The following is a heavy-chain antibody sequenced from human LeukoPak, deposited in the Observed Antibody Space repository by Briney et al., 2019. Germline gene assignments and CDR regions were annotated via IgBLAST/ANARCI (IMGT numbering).Heavy chain of an antibody. CDR1: GGSFSGYY. Sequence: KPSETLSLTCAVYGGSFSGYYWSWIRQPPGKGLEWIGEINHSGSTNYNPSLKSRVTISVDTSKNQFSLKLSSVTAADTAVYYCAREFYGGQPAYWGQGTLVTVSS. V-gene: IGHV4-34*01. D-gene: IGHD4-23*01. CDR3: AREFYGGQPAY. J-gene: IGHJ4*02. CDR2: INHSGST.